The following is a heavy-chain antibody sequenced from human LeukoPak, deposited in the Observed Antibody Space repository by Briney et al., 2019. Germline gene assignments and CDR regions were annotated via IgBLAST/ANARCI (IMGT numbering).Heavy chain of an antibody. D-gene: IGHD3-10*01. CDR1: GFTFSSYA. J-gene: IGHJ6*02. CDR2: ISYDGSNK. Sequence: GGSLRLSCAASGFTFSSYAMHWVRQAPGKGLEWVAVISYDGSNKYYADSVKGRFTISRDNSKNTLYLQMNSLKTEDTAVYYCTSWFGSGHYYYYYGMDVWGQGTTVTVSS. V-gene: IGHV3-30-3*01. CDR3: TSWFGSGHYYYYYGMDV.